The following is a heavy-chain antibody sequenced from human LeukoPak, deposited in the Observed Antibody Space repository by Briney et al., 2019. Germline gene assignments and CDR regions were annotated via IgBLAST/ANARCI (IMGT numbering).Heavy chain of an antibody. J-gene: IGHJ4*02. CDR3: ARDRRSGYNYFDY. CDR2: INPNSGGT. Sequence: ASVKVSCKASGYTFTGYYMHWVRQAPGQGLEWMGWINPNSGGTNYAQKFQGRVTMTRDTSISTAYMELSRLRSDDTAVYYCARDRRSGYNYFDYWGQGTLVTVSS. D-gene: IGHD3-22*01. V-gene: IGHV1-2*02. CDR1: GYTFTGYY.